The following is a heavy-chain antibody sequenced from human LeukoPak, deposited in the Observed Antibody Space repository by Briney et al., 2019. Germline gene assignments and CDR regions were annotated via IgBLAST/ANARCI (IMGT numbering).Heavy chain of an antibody. V-gene: IGHV3-74*01. CDR2: ISTDGKST. D-gene: IGHD2-2*01. CDR1: GFTFSNYW. J-gene: IGHJ6*02. CDR3: VRDYQFIQEV. Sequence: GGSLRLSCVASGFTFSNYWMLWVRQAPGKGLMWVPLISTDGKSTRYAESVKGRFTISRDNAKNALYLQMDILRVEDTALYFCVRDYQFIQEVWGQGTTVTVSS.